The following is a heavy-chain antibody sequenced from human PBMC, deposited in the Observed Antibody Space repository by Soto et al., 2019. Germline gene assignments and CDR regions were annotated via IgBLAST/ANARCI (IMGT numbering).Heavy chain of an antibody. J-gene: IGHJ4*02. CDR3: ARVSVPVSGRRLPPFYFVY. V-gene: IGHV1-69*01. D-gene: IGHD6-19*01. Sequence: QVSLVQSGAEVKNPGSAVKVSCKTSGGTFNTYAISWVRQAPGQRLEWMGQIIPIFGSPNYAQNFQGRLTITADESTSTVYMELISLRFEDTAVYYCARVSVPVSGRRLPPFYFVYWGQGALVTVAS. CDR1: GGTFNTYA. CDR2: IIPIFGSP.